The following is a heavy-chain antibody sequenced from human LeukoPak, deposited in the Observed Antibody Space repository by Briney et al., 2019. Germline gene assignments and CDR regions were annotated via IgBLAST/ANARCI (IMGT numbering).Heavy chain of an antibody. CDR3: ARGPIVATIYRPYYYYGMDV. CDR1: GGSFSGYY. CDR2: INHSGST. Sequence: SETLSLTCAVYGGSFSGYYWSWIRQPPGKGLEWIGEINHSGSTNYNPSLKSRVTISVDTSKNQFSLKLSSVTAADTAVYYCARGPIVATIYRPYYYYGMDVWGQGTTVTVSS. D-gene: IGHD5-12*01. V-gene: IGHV4-34*01. J-gene: IGHJ6*02.